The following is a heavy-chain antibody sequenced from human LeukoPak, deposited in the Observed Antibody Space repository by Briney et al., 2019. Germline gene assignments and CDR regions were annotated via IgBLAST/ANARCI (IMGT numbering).Heavy chain of an antibody. CDR3: ATDFATRLEGDYVRAGFWFDP. D-gene: IGHD3-16*01. V-gene: IGHV1-24*01. Sequence: ASVKVSCKVSGYTLTELSMHWVRQAPGKGLEWMGGFDPEDGDTIYAQKFQGRVTMTEDTSTDTAYMELSSLRSEDTAVYYCATDFATRLEGDYVRAGFWFDPWGQGTLVTVSS. CDR1: GYTLTELS. CDR2: FDPEDGDT. J-gene: IGHJ5*02.